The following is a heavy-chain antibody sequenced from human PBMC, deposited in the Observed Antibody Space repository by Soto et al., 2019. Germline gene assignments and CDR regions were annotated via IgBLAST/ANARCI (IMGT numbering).Heavy chain of an antibody. D-gene: IGHD6-13*01. J-gene: IGHJ4*02. V-gene: IGHV3-7*02. Sequence: ESGGGLVQPGGSLRLSCEASGFTFSSRWMTWVRQGPGKGLEWVANIKQDENGKDYVDSVKGRFTISRDNAKNSLYLQMNSLRAEDTVVYYCAAHDGLAAARLVLDFWGQGTLVTVSS. CDR2: IKQDENGK. CDR1: GFTFSSRW. CDR3: AAHDGLAAARLVLDF.